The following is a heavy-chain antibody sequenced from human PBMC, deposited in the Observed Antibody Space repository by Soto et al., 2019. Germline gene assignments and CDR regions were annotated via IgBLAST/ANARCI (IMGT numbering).Heavy chain of an antibody. CDR2: IIPILGIA. D-gene: IGHD6-25*01. CDR3: ARALPYSSGDNWFDP. CDR1: GGAFSSYT. Sequence: QVQLVQSVAEVTKPGSSVKVSCTASGGAFSSYTISWVRQAPGQGLEWMGRIIPILGIANYAQKFEGRVTITADKSTSTAYMELSSLRAEDTAVYYCARALPYSSGDNWFDPWGQGTLVTVSS. J-gene: IGHJ5*02. V-gene: IGHV1-69*02.